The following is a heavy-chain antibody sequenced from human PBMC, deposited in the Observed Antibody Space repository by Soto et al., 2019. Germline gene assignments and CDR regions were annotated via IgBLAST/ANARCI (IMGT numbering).Heavy chain of an antibody. CDR2: IDYSGST. CDR1: GGSVSSGSYY. CDR3: ARRGADAYSRGVDY. V-gene: IGHV4-61*01. J-gene: IGHJ4*02. Sequence: QVQLQESGPGLVKPSETLSLTCTVSGGSVSSGSYYWSWIRQPPGKGLEWIGYIDYSGSTNYNPFHKSRVSLSVDTSKNQFSLKLSSVTAADTAVYYGARRGADAYSRGVDYWGQGTLVTVSS. D-gene: IGHD6-19*01.